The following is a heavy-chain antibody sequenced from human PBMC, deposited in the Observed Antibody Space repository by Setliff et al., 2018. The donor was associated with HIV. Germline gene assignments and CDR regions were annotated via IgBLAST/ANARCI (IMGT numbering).Heavy chain of an antibody. CDR3: ARREGAGKFDY. CDR2: IYTSGST. J-gene: IGHJ4*02. V-gene: IGHV4-4*08. CDR1: GGSISGYY. Sequence: SETLSLTCTVSGGSISGYYWSWIRQPPGKGLGWIGYIYTSGSTNYNPSLKSRVTMSVDASKNQFSLKLSSVTAADTAVYYCARREGAGKFDYWGQGTLVTVSS.